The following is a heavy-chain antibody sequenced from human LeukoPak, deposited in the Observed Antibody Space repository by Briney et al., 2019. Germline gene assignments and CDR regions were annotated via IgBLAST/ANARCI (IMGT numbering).Heavy chain of an antibody. J-gene: IGHJ4*02. Sequence: GGSLTLSCVASGFTFSNYAMSWVRQAPGKGLEWVSAISGSGGSTYYADSVKGRFTISRDNSKNTLYLQMNSLRAEDTAVYYCAKGYGDYELDYWGQGTLVTVSS. CDR2: ISGSGGST. V-gene: IGHV3-23*01. CDR3: AKGYGDYELDY. CDR1: GFTFSNYA. D-gene: IGHD4-17*01.